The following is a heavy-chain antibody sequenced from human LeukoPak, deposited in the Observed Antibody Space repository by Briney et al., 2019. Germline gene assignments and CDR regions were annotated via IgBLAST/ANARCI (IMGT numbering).Heavy chain of an antibody. J-gene: IGHJ4*02. CDR1: GFTVSSNY. CDR3: AAGSGYDYVSIDY. V-gene: IGHV3-53*01. CDR2: IYSGGCK. D-gene: IGHD5-12*01. Sequence: GGSLRLSYAASGFTVSSNYMSWVRQAPGKGLEWVSVIYSGGCKYYAVTVKGRFTISRDNSKNTLYLQMNSVRAEDTAVYYCAAGSGYDYVSIDYWGQGTLVTVSS.